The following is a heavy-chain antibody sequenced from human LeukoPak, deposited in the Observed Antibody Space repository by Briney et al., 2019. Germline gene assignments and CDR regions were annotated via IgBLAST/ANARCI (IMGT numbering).Heavy chain of an antibody. Sequence: PSETLSLTCTVSGGSVRSSSYYWGWIRQPPGKGLEWIGYISYSGTTHYSPSLKSRVTISLDTSKNEFSLKLNSVTAADTAVYYCVRDRGGYHSLDYWGQGTLVTVSS. CDR3: VRDRGGYHSLDY. CDR2: ISYSGTT. J-gene: IGHJ4*02. D-gene: IGHD1-26*01. V-gene: IGHV4-39*07. CDR1: GGSVRSSSYY.